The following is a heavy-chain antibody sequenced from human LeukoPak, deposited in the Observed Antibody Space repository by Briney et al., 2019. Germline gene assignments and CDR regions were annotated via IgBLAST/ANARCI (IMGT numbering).Heavy chain of an antibody. CDR1: GLTFSLYS. Sequence: PGGSLRLSCSASGLTFSLYSMHWVRQAPGKGLEYVSGISTNGGSTYYADSVKGRFTISRDNSKNTLYLQMSTLRAEDTAVYYCVTELGIGGFDIWGQGIMVTVSS. J-gene: IGHJ3*02. V-gene: IGHV3-64D*06. CDR3: VTELGIGGFDI. CDR2: ISTNGGST. D-gene: IGHD7-27*01.